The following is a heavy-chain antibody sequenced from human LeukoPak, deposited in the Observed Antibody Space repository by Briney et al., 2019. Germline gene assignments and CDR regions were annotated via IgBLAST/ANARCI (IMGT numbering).Heavy chain of an antibody. CDR1: VFAPRSYG. CDR2: IRYDGSDR. Sequence: GRSPRLSRAASVFAPRSYGMHWVRQAPGKGLEWVAFIRYDGSDRYYGDSVKGRFTISRDISSSTLYLQMNNLRGGDTAVYYCARATGTFSEWSLDYWGQGTLVTVSS. D-gene: IGHD3-3*01. V-gene: IGHV3-30*02. CDR3: ARATGTFSEWSLDY. J-gene: IGHJ4*02.